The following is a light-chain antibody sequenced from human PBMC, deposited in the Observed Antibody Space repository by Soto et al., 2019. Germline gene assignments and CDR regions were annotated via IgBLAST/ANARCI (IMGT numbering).Light chain of an antibody. CDR3: CSYAGSSPYV. CDR2: EGS. J-gene: IGLJ1*01. Sequence: QSALTQPASVSGSPGQSITISCTGTSSDVGSYNLVSWYQQHPGKAPKLMIYEGSKRPSGVSNRFSGSKSGNTASLTISGLQAEDEADYYCCSYAGSSPYVFGTGTNSPS. V-gene: IGLV2-23*01. CDR1: SSDVGSYNL.